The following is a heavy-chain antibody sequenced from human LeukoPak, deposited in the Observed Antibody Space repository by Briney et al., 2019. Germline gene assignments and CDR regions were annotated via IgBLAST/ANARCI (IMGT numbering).Heavy chain of an antibody. D-gene: IGHD6-19*01. V-gene: IGHV4-34*01. CDR3: ARHRRGQWLVRDWFDP. CDR1: GGSFSGYY. J-gene: IGHJ5*02. CDR2: INHSGST. Sequence: TSETLSLTCAVYGGSFSGYYWSWIRQPPGKGLEWIGEINHSGSTNYNPSLKSRVTISVDTSKNQFSLKLSSVTAADTAVYYCARHRRGQWLVRDWFDPWGQGTLVTVSS.